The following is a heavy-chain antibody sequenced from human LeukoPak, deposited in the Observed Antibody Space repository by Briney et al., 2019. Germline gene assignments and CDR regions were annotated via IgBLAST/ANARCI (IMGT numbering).Heavy chain of an antibody. V-gene: IGHV4-30-2*01. CDR3: ARVPYGSGSYLFDY. CDR1: GGSISSGGYY. Sequence: SETLSLTCTVSGGSISSGGYYWSWIRQPPGKGLEWIGYIYHTGSTYYNPSLKSRVTISVDGSKNQFSLKLSPVTAADTAVYYCARVPYGSGSYLFDYWGQGTLVTVSS. J-gene: IGHJ4*02. CDR2: IYHTGST. D-gene: IGHD3-10*01.